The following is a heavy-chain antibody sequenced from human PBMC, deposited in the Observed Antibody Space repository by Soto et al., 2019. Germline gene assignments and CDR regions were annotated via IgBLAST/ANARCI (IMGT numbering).Heavy chain of an antibody. CDR1: EFTFTTYH. CDR2: ISASSDTV. J-gene: IGHJ4*02. CDR3: ARGEFDSNGKAN. D-gene: IGHD3-22*01. Sequence: HPGGSLRLSCAASEFTFTTYHMNWVRQAPGQGLEWIAYISASSDTVNYADSVKGRFTISRVNAKKSLYLQVNSLRDDDTAVYYCARGEFDSNGKANWGRGT. V-gene: IGHV3-48*02.